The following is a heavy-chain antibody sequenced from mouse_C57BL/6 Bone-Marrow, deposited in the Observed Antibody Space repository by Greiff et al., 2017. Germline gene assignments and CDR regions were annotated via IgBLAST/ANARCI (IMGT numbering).Heavy chain of an antibody. D-gene: IGHD2-4*01. Sequence: LMESGASVQFSCKASGYAFSSYWMNWVKQRPGKGLEWIGQIYPGDGDTNYNGKFKGTATLTADKSSSTAYMQLSSLTSEDSAVYFCARRRVLRRGAFDYWGQGTTLTVSS. V-gene: IGHV1-80*01. CDR2: IYPGDGDT. CDR3: ARRRVLRRGAFDY. CDR1: GYAFSSYW. J-gene: IGHJ2*01.